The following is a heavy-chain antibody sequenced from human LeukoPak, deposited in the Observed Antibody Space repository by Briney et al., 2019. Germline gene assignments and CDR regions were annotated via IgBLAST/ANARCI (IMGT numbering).Heavy chain of an antibody. CDR3: AKDSEAGYRSGGSCYPPSGGKFDP. J-gene: IGHJ5*02. CDR1: GFTFSSYA. V-gene: IGHV3-23*01. D-gene: IGHD2-15*01. Sequence: GGSLRLSCAASGFTFSSYAMSWVRQAPGKGLEWVSAISGSGGSTYYADSVKGRFTISRDNSKNTLYLQMNSLRAEDTAVYYCAKDSEAGYRSGGSCYPPSGGKFDPWGQGTLVTVSS. CDR2: ISGSGGST.